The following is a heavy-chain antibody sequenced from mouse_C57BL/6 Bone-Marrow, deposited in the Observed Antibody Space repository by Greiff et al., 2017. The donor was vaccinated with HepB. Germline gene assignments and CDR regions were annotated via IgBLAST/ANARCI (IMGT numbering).Heavy chain of an antibody. V-gene: IGHV1-64*01. J-gene: IGHJ2*01. CDR1: GYTFTSSW. CDR2: IHPNSGST. D-gene: IGHD2-4*01. Sequence: QVQLQQPGAELVKPGASVKLSCKASGYTFTSSWMHWVKQRPGQGLEWIGMIHPNSGSTNYNEKFKSKATLTVDKSSSPAYMQLSSLTSEDSAVYYCTRRGIYDYALYYWGRGTTLTVSS. CDR3: TRRGIYDYALYY.